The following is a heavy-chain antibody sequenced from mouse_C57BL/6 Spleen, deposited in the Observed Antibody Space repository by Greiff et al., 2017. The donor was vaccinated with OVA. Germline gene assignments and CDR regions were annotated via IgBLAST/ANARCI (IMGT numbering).Heavy chain of an antibody. CDR2: IDPNSGGT. CDR3: ARSYYYGSWYFDV. CDR1: GYTFTSCW. J-gene: IGHJ1*03. Sequence: QQSCKASGYTFTSCWMHWVKQRPGRGLEWIGRIDPNSGGTKYNEKFKSKATLTVDKPSSTAYMQLSSLTSEDSAVYYCARSYYYGSWYFDVWGTGTTVTVSS. D-gene: IGHD1-1*01. V-gene: IGHV1-72*01.